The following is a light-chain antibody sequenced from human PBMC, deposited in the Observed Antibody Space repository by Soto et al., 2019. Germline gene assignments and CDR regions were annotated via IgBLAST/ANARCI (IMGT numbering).Light chain of an antibody. CDR1: QSISSY. Sequence: DIQMTQSPSSLFASVGDRVTITCRASQSISSYLNWYQQKPGIAPKLLIYAASSLQSGVPSRFSGSGSGTDFTLTISSLQPEDFATYYCQQSYSTPLTFGGGTKVDIK. CDR3: QQSYSTPLT. CDR2: AAS. V-gene: IGKV1-39*01. J-gene: IGKJ4*01.